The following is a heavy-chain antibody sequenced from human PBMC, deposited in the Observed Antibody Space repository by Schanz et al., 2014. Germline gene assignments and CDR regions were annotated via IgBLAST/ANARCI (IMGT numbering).Heavy chain of an antibody. CDR1: GFTVSNNY. Sequence: EVQLVESGGGLVQPGGSLRLSCAASGFTVSNNYMSWVRQAPGKGLECVSIISSGGSTYYVDSVKGRFIISRDNSKNTVYLQLNRLRAEDTAVYYCARDPGGTKTHGLWGQGTLVTVSS. J-gene: IGHJ4*02. CDR2: ISSGGST. V-gene: IGHV3-66*01. D-gene: IGHD2-15*01. CDR3: ARDPGGTKTHGL.